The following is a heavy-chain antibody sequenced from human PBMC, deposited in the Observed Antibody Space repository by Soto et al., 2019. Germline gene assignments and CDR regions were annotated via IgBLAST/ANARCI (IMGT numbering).Heavy chain of an antibody. J-gene: IGHJ6*02. V-gene: IGHV4-39*01. Sequence: PSQTLSLNCAVSGGSISSSSYYRGWIRQPPGKGLEWIGSIYYSGSTYYNPSLKSRVTISVDTSKNQFSLKLSSVTAADTAVYNCARLEDIQGMDVWGQGTTVTVSS. D-gene: IGHD5-12*01. CDR2: IYYSGST. CDR1: GGSISSSSYY. CDR3: ARLEDIQGMDV.